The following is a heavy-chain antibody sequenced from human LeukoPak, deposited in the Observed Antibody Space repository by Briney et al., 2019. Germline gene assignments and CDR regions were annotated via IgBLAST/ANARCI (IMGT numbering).Heavy chain of an antibody. CDR3: AGEYGSGIDY. Sequence: TGGSLRLSCAASGFTFCSYSMNWVRQAPGKGLEWVSSISSSSSYIYYADSVKGRFTISRDNAKNSLYLQMNSLRAEDTAVYYCAGEYGSGIDYWGQGTLVTVSS. J-gene: IGHJ4*02. V-gene: IGHV3-21*01. CDR1: GFTFCSYS. CDR2: ISSSSSYI. D-gene: IGHD3-10*01.